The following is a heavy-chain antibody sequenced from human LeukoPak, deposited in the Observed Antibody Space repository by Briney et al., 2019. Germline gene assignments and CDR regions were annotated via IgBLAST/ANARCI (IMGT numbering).Heavy chain of an antibody. D-gene: IGHD3-22*01. V-gene: IGHV4-59*01. Sequence: PSETLSLTCTVSGGSISSYYWSWIRQPPGKGLEWIGYIYYSGSTNYNPSLKSRVTISVDTSKNQFSLKLSSVTAADTAVYYCARDVHSSGYYPLRNYYYGVDVWGQGTTVTVSS. CDR3: ARDVHSSGYYPLRNYYYGVDV. CDR2: IYYSGST. J-gene: IGHJ6*02. CDR1: GGSISSYY.